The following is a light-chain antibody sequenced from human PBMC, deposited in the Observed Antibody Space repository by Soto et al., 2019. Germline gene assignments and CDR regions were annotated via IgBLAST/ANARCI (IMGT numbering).Light chain of an antibody. J-gene: IGLJ1*01. V-gene: IGLV2-11*01. Sequence: QSALTQPRSVSGSPGQSVTISCTGTSSDVGGYNYVSWYQQHPGKAPKLMIYDVSKRPSGVPDRFSGSKSGNTASLTISGLQAEDEADYYCCSYAGSYTPWVFGTGTQLTVL. CDR1: SSDVGGYNY. CDR2: DVS. CDR3: CSYAGSYTPWV.